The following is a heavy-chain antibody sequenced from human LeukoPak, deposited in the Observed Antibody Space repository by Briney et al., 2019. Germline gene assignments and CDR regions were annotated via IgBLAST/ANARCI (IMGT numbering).Heavy chain of an antibody. CDR3: ARSLNGGYSYGYVDY. D-gene: IGHD5-18*01. V-gene: IGHV4-34*01. Sequence: SDTLSLTCAVYGGSFSGYYWIWIRQPPGKGLEWIGEINHSGSTNYNPSLKSEATISVDTAKTQFFLKLSSVTAADTAVYYCARSLNGGYSYGYVDYWGQGTLVTVSS. J-gene: IGHJ4*02. CDR2: INHSGST. CDR1: GGSFSGYY.